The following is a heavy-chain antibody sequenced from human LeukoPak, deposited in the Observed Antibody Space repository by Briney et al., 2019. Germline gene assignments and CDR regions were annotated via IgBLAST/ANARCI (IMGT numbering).Heavy chain of an antibody. CDR2: INPNSGGT. CDR1: GYAFTGYY. Sequence: GASVKVSCKTSGYAFTGYYMHWVRQAPGQGLEWMGWINPNSGGTNYAQKFQGRVTMTRDTSISTAYMELSRLRSDDTAVYYCARGEGYDFWSGHQKPYYYYYYMDVWGKGTTVTVSS. CDR3: ARGEGYDFWSGHQKPYYYYYYMDV. V-gene: IGHV1-2*02. J-gene: IGHJ6*03. D-gene: IGHD3-3*01.